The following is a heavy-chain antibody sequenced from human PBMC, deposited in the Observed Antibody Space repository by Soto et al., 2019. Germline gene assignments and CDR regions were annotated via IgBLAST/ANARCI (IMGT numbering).Heavy chain of an antibody. CDR3: AKAIGQWLVPSGPYYYYGMDV. D-gene: IGHD6-19*01. CDR1: GFTFSSYA. Sequence: GGSLRLSCAASGFTFSSYAMHWVRQAPGKGLEWVAVISYDGSNKYYADSVKGRFTISRDNSKNTLYLQMNSLRAEDTAVYYCAKAIGQWLVPSGPYYYYGMDVWGQGTTVTVSS. CDR2: ISYDGSNK. J-gene: IGHJ6*02. V-gene: IGHV3-30-3*01.